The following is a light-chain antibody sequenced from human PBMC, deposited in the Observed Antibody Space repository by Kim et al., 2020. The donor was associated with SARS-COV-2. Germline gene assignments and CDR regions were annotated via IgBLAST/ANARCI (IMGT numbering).Light chain of an antibody. CDR3: QQYNEWPPWT. CDR1: QSVRNN. Sequence: EIVMTQSPGTLSVSPGERATLSCRASQSVRNNLAWYQQRPGQAPRLLIHSASTRATGIPVRFTGSGSGTEFTLTISNLQSEDFAIYYCQQYNEWPPWTFGQGTKVDIK. V-gene: IGKV3-15*01. CDR2: SAS. J-gene: IGKJ1*01.